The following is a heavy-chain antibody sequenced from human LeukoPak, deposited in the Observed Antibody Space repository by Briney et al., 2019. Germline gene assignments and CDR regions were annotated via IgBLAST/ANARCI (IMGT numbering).Heavy chain of an antibody. CDR2: IYTSGST. Sequence: ASETLSLTCSVSGVSISSYYWSWIPRPAGKGLELIGRIYTSGSTNYNPSLKSRVTMSLDTPKSQLSLKLSSVTAPDPAVHYCARSGITLLGDHTDHWGQGTRVTVSS. D-gene: IGHD3-3*01. CDR3: ARSGITLLGDHTDH. V-gene: IGHV4-4*07. CDR1: GVSISSYY. J-gene: IGHJ1*01.